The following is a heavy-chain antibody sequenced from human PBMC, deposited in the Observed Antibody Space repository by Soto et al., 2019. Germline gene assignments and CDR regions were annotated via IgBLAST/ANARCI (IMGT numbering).Heavy chain of an antibody. J-gene: IGHJ4*02. D-gene: IGHD7-27*01. CDR2: ISYDGTNK. CDR3: ARDPKTSGGQHWAFNYFDS. CDR1: GFIFRTYG. Sequence: QVQLVESGGNVVQPGRSLRLSCAASGFIFRTYGMHWVRQAPGKGLEWVAVISYDGTNKFYADSVKGRFTISRDNSKSTLYLQVDSLRPEDAAVYYCARDPKTSGGQHWAFNYFDSWGQGTLVTVSS. V-gene: IGHV3-30*03.